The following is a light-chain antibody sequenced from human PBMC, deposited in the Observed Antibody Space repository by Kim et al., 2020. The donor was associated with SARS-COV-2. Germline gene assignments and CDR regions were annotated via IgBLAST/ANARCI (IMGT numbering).Light chain of an antibody. J-gene: IGLJ3*02. CDR1: SSDIGTNNH. V-gene: IGLV2-14*03. Sequence: QSALTQPASVSGSPGQSITISCTGTSSDIGTNNHVSWYQQYPGKAPRLMIYDVATRPSGISNRFSGSKAANTASLTISGLQAEDEAAYYCGAHAAGSTWVFGGGTKVTVL. CDR3: GAHAAGSTWV. CDR2: DVA.